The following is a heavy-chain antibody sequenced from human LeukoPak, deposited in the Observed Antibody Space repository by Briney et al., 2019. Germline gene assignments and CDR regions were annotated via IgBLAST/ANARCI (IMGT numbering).Heavy chain of an antibody. CDR1: GGSIISYY. V-gene: IGHV4-4*07. D-gene: IGHD6-6*01. CDR2: MHTSGST. CDR3: ARGVAPRRFDY. Sequence: SETLSLTCTVSGGSIISYYWDWIRQPAGRGLEWIGRMHTSGSTNYNPSLKSRVPMSVDTSKNQLSLKLTSVTAADTAVYYCARGVAPRRFDYWGQETLVTVSS. J-gene: IGHJ4*02.